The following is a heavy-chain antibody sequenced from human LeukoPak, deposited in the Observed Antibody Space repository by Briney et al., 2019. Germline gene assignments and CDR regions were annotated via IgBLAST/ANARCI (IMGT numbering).Heavy chain of an antibody. Sequence: GGSLRLSCTASGFTFSGHWIHWVRQAPGMGLVWVSRINEHGTDSMYAESVKGRFTISRNNAKNTVYLQMNSLRAEDTAVYYCVRDETLWTLDWWGQGTLVTVSS. V-gene: IGHV3-74*03. CDR2: INEHGTDS. D-gene: IGHD1-1*01. CDR3: VRDETLWTLDW. CDR1: GFTFSGHW. J-gene: IGHJ4*01.